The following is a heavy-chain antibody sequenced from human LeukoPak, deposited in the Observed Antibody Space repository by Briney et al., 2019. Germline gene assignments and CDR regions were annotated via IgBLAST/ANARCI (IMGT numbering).Heavy chain of an antibody. CDR2: IYYSGST. J-gene: IGHJ4*02. D-gene: IGHD1-26*01. CDR3: ARRKGTGGSYRPFDY. V-gene: IGHV4-39*01. CDR1: GGSISSSSYY. Sequence: KPSETLSLTCTVSGGSISSSSYYWGWIRQPPGKGLEWIGSIYYSGSTYYNPSLKSRVTISVDTSKNQFSLKLSSVTAADTAVYYCARRKGTGGSYRPFDYWGQGTLVTVSS.